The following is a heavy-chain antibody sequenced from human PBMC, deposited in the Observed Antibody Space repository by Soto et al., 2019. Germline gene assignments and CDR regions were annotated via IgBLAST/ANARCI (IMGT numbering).Heavy chain of an antibody. V-gene: IGHV3-48*01. Sequence: EVQLVESGGALVQPGGSLRLSCATSGFTFSSYSMSWVRQAPGKGLEWISCIRRGTNEIHYADAVKGRFNISRDNAENSLFLQMNSLRAEDTAVYYCARDVEGYQLLYHYFDFWGQGSLVTVSS. D-gene: IGHD2-2*02. J-gene: IGHJ4*02. CDR3: ARDVEGYQLLYHYFDF. CDR1: GFTFSSYS. CDR2: IRRGTNEI.